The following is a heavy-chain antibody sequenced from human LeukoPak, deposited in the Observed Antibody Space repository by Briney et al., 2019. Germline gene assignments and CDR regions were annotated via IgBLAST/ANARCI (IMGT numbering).Heavy chain of an antibody. CDR2: ISSSSSTI. J-gene: IGHJ4*02. V-gene: IGHV3-48*02. Sequence: GGSLTLTCAASGFTFSTYSYNWSRQAPGKGLEWVSYISSSSSTIYYADSVKGRFTISRDNAKNSLYLQMNSLRDEDTAVYYCGTFLDYWGQGTLVTVSS. CDR3: GTFLDY. CDR1: GFTFSTYS. D-gene: IGHD2/OR15-2a*01.